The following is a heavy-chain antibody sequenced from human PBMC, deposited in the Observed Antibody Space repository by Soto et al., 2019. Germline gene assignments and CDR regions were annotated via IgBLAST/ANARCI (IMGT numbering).Heavy chain of an antibody. J-gene: IGHJ4*02. CDR3: ARDLTGNDDY. CDR1: GFTFSRYW. V-gene: IGHV3-74*01. Sequence: EVQLVESGGGLIQRGGSLRLSCAASGFTFSRYWMHWVRQAPGKGLVWVSHINSDGSTTTSADSVKGRFTISRDNAKNTLYLQMNSLRAEDTAVYYCARDLTGNDDYWGPGTLVTVSS. D-gene: IGHD3-9*01. CDR2: INSDGSTT.